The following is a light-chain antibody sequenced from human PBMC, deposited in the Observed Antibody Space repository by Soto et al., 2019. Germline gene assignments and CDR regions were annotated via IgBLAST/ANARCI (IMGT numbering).Light chain of an antibody. CDR3: QQYGSSPWT. V-gene: IGKV3-20*01. Sequence: DIVLTQSPGTLSLSPGERPTLSCRASQSVSSSYLAWYQQKPGQAPRLLIYGASSRATGIPDRFSGSGSGTDFTLTISRLEPEDFAVYYCQQYGSSPWTFGQGTKVDIK. CDR1: QSVSSSY. CDR2: GAS. J-gene: IGKJ1*01.